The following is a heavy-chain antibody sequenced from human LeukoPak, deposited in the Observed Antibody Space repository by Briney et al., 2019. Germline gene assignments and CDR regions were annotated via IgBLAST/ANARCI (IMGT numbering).Heavy chain of an antibody. J-gene: IGHJ6*03. V-gene: IGHV1-2*02. CDR2: INPNSGGT. D-gene: IGHD2-2*01. CDR1: GYTFTGYY. Sequence: ASVKVSCKASGYTFTGYYMHWVRQAPGQGLEWMGWINPNSGGTNYAQKFQGRVTMTRDTSISTAYMELSRLRSDDTAAYYCARSGCSSTSCQGGGYYYYYYMDVWGKGTTVTVSS. CDR3: ARSGCSSTSCQGGGYYYYYYMDV.